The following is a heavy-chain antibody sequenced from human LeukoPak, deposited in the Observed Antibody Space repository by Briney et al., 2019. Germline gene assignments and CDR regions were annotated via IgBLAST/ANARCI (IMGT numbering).Heavy chain of an antibody. CDR1: GYTFTGYY. V-gene: IGHV1-2*04. J-gene: IGHJ3*02. CDR2: INPNSGGT. CDR3: ARGRYYDSRTAFDI. D-gene: IGHD3-22*01. Sequence: ASVKVSCKASGYTFTGYYMRWVRQAPGQGLEWMGWINPNSGGTNYAQKFQGWVTMTRDTSISTAYMELSRLRSDDTAVYYCARGRYYDSRTAFDIWGQGTMVTVSS.